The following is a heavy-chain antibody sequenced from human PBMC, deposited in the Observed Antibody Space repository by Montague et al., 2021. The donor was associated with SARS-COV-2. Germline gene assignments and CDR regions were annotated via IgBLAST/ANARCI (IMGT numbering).Heavy chain of an antibody. CDR1: GFAFDDYA. J-gene: IGHJ4*02. D-gene: IGHD5-24*01. CDR3: AKGRSGYNIRQVATLDF. CDR2: IHWNSNAL. Sequence: SLRLSCAASGFAFDDYAMHWVRQVPGKGLEWVSGIHWNSNALGTADSVRGRFTISRDNAKSSPYLQMNSLRIEDTALYYCAKGRSGYNIRQVATLDFWGQGTRVTVST. V-gene: IGHV3-9*01.